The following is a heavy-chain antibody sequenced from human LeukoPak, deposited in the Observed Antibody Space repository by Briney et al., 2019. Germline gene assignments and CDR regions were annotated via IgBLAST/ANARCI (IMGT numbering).Heavy chain of an antibody. J-gene: IGHJ4*02. D-gene: IGHD3-10*01. CDR2: IRYDANNK. Sequence: PGGSLRLSCAASGFTFSSYGMHWVRQAPGKGLEWVAFIRYDANNKYYADSVKGRFTISRDNSKNTLYLQVNSLRPEDTAVYYCAKDRSYSGSGSYSGTSDYWGQGTLVTVSS. CDR3: AKDRSYSGSGSYSGTSDY. CDR1: GFTFSSYG. V-gene: IGHV3-30*02.